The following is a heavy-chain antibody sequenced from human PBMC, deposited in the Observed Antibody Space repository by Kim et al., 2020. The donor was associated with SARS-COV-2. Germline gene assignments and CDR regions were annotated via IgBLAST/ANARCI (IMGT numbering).Heavy chain of an antibody. D-gene: IGHD1-26*01. CDR3: ATSIVGAGPNDY. V-gene: IGHV4-59*02. J-gene: IGHJ4*02. CDR2: IYYSGST. Sequence: SETLSLTCTVSGGAVSSYYWSWIRQPPGKGLEWIGYIYYSGSTNYNPSLKSRVAISVDTSKNQFSLRLSSVTVADTAVYYCATSIVGAGPNDYWGQGTLVTVSS. CDR1: GGAVSSYY.